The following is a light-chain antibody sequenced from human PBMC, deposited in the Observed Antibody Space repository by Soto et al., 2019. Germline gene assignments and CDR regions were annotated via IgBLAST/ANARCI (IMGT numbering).Light chain of an antibody. CDR3: QQYGSSLFT. CDR1: QSVISNY. V-gene: IGKV3-20*01. Sequence: ETVLTQSPGTLSLSPGETATLSCRASQSVISNYLAWYQQKPDQAPRLLIYGSSGRAAGIPDRFSCSGSGTDFTLTISRLEPEDFAVYYCQQYGSSLFTFGQGTRLE. J-gene: IGKJ5*01. CDR2: GSS.